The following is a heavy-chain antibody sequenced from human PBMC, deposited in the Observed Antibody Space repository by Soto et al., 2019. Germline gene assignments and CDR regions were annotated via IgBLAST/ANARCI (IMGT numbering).Heavy chain of an antibody. CDR1: GFSLSNAGLG. V-gene: IGHV2-26*04. J-gene: IGHJ5*02. D-gene: IGHD6-13*01. CDR3: ASTYSTSWYWFDP. Sequence: QVTVKESGPVLVKPTETLTLTCTVSGFSLSNAGLGVSWIRQPPWKALEWLAHIFSNDEKSYSTSLKSRLTISKDTSKSQVVLTTTNMDPVDTATYYCASTYSTSWYWFDPWGQGTLVTVSS. CDR2: IFSNDEK.